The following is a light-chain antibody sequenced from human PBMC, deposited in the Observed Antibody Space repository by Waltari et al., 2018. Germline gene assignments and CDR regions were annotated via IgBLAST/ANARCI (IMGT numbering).Light chain of an antibody. J-gene: IGKJ1*01. Sequence: EIVLTQSPATLSLSPGERATLSCRASQSVSSYLAWYQQKPGQAPRLLIYDASNRATGIPARFSGSGSGTDFTRTISSQEPEDFAVYYCQQRSNWPPWPFGQGTKVEIK. CDR2: DAS. V-gene: IGKV3-11*01. CDR3: QQRSNWPPWP. CDR1: QSVSSY.